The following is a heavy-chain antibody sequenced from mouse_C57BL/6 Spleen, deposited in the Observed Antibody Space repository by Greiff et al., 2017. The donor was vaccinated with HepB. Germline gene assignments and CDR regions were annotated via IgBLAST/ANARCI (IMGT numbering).Heavy chain of an antibody. Sequence: VQLQQSGTVLARPGASVKMSCKTSGYTFTSYWMHWVKQRPGQGLEWIGAIYPGNSDTSYNHKFKGKAKLTAVTSASTAYMELSSLTNEDSAVYDCTRRESYYYGSSYWYFDVWGTGTTVTVSS. CDR1: GYTFTSYW. J-gene: IGHJ1*03. CDR3: TRRESYYYGSSYWYFDV. CDR2: IYPGNSDT. V-gene: IGHV1-5*01. D-gene: IGHD1-1*01.